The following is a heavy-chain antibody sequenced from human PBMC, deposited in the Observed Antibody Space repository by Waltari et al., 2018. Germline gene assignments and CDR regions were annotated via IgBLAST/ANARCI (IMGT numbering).Heavy chain of an antibody. CDR2: IRNKAKSYTT. J-gene: IGHJ4*02. CDR3: AGETKGGSPVWYFDY. Sequence: EVQLVESGGGLVQPGGSLRLSCAASGFTFSDHYMDLVRQAPGKGLEWVGRIRNKAKSYTTEYAASVRGRFTISRDDSKNSLYLQMHSLRTEDTAVYYCAGETKGGSPVWYFDYWGQGTLVTVSS. D-gene: IGHD3-16*01. CDR1: GFTFSDHY. V-gene: IGHV3-72*01.